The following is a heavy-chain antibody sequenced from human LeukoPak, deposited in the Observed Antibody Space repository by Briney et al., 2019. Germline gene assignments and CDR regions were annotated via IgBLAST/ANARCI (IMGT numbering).Heavy chain of an antibody. J-gene: IGHJ4*02. D-gene: IGHD2-2*01. Sequence: GALRLSCAASGFAFNSYAMSWVRQAPENGLEWVSSISSSSSYIYYADSVKGRFTISRDNAKNSLYLQMNSLRAEDTAVYYCARDVIVVVPAANPFDYWGQGTLVTVSS. V-gene: IGHV3-21*01. CDR2: ISSSSSYI. CDR1: GFAFNSYA. CDR3: ARDVIVVVPAANPFDY.